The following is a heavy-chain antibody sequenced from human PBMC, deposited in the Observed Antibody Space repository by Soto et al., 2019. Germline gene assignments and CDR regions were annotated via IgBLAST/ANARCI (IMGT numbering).Heavy chain of an antibody. CDR1: GYSFTSYF. Sequence: GASLKISSKGSGYSFTSYFIVWVRQMPGKGLEWMGIIYPGDSDTRYSPSFQGQVTISADKSISTAYLQWSSLKASDTAMYYCAIGLQNYYYGMDVWGQGTTVTVSS. D-gene: IGHD4-4*01. V-gene: IGHV5-51*01. CDR3: AIGLQNYYYGMDV. J-gene: IGHJ6*02. CDR2: IYPGDSDT.